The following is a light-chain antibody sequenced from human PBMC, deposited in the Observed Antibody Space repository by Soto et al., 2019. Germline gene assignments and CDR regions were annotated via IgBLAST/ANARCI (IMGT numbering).Light chain of an antibody. CDR1: SSDVGGYNY. V-gene: IGLV2-8*01. CDR3: SSFAGNNNLV. CDR2: EVS. J-gene: IGLJ2*01. Sequence: QSALTQPPSASGSPGQSVTISCTGTSSDVGGYNYVSWYQQHPGKAPKLMISEVSMRPSGVPDRFSGSKSGNTASLTVSGLQAEDEADYYFSSFAGNNNLVFGGGTKLTVL.